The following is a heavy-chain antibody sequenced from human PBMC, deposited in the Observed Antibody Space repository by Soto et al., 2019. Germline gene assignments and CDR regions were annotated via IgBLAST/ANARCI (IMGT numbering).Heavy chain of an antibody. CDR3: ARDGDRCTSTRSSPWPDTHFDL. J-gene: IGHJ2*01. D-gene: IGHD2-2*01. Sequence: QVQLVQSGDEVKKPGASVKVSCKASGYTFTNYGISWVRQAPGQGLEWMGWISPYNGNTKYPQKLQGRVTMTKDTSTRTSYMELRSLRSDDTAVYFCARDGDRCTSTRSSPWPDTHFDLWGRGTLVTVSS. CDR1: GYTFTNYG. CDR2: ISPYNGNT. V-gene: IGHV1-18*01.